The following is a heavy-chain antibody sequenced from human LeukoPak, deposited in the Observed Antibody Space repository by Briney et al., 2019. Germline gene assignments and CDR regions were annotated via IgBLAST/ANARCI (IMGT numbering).Heavy chain of an antibody. V-gene: IGHV1-46*01. CDR2: INPSGGST. D-gene: IGHD6-13*01. J-gene: IGHJ4*02. CDR3: AREIPPGIAAAGTEATNDY. Sequence: GASVKVSCKASGYTFTSYYMHWVRQAPGQGLEWMGIINPSGGSTSYAQKFQGRVTMTRDTSTSTVYMELSSLRSEDTAVYYCAREIPPGIAAAGTEATNDYWGQGTLVTVSS. CDR1: GYTFTSYY.